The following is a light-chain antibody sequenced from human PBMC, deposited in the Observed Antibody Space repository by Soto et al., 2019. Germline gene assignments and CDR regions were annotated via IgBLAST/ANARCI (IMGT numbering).Light chain of an antibody. J-gene: IGLJ1*01. CDR2: KDT. Sequence: SYELTQPPSVSVSPGQTARITCSGDALPKQYAYWYQQKPGQAPILVIYKDTERPSGIPERFSGSSSGTTVTLTISGVQAGDEADYYCQSADNSGIYYVFXTGTKVTVL. CDR3: QSADNSGIYYV. V-gene: IGLV3-25*02. CDR1: ALPKQY.